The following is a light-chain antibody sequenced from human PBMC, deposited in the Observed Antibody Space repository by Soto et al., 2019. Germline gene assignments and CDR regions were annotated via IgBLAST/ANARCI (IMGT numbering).Light chain of an antibody. CDR1: SSNIGSNT. CDR2: NNN. V-gene: IGLV1-44*01. Sequence: QAVVTQPPSASGTPGQRVTISCSGSSSNIGSNTVNWYQQLPGTAPKLLIYNNNERPSGVPDRFSASKSGTSASLVISGLQSEDEADYYCAAWDDSLNGVVFGGGTKLTVL. J-gene: IGLJ2*01. CDR3: AAWDDSLNGVV.